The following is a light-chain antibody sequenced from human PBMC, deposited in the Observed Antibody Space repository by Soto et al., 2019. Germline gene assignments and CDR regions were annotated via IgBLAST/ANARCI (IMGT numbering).Light chain of an antibody. CDR2: DAS. V-gene: IGKV3-11*01. Sequence: EIVLTQSPATLSLSPGERATLSCRASQSVSRYLAWYQQKPGQAPRLLIYDASNRATGIPARFSGSGSGTDFTLTISSLEPEDFAVYYCQQRTGPEITFGPGTKVDIK. CDR3: QQRTGPEIT. J-gene: IGKJ3*01. CDR1: QSVSRY.